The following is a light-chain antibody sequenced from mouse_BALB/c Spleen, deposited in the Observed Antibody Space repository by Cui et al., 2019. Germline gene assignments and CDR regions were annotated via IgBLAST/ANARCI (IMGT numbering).Light chain of an antibody. J-gene: IGLJ1*01. CDR3: ALWYSNHWV. V-gene: IGLV1*01. Sequence: QAVVTQASALTTSPGETVTLTCRSSTGDVTTNNHANWVQEKPDHLFTGLIGGTNNRAPGVPARFSGSLIGDKAALTITGAKTEDEAIYFCALWYSNHWVFGGGTKLTVL. CDR1: TGDVTTNNH. CDR2: GTN.